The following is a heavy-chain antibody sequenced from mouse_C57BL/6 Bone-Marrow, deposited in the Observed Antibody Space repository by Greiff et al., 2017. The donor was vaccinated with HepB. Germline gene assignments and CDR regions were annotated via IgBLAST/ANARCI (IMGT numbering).Heavy chain of an antibody. D-gene: IGHD2-5*01. V-gene: IGHV5-17*01. CDR2: ISSGSSTI. Sequence: EVKLMESGGGLVKPGGSLKLSCAASGFTFSDYGMHWVCQAPEKGLEWVAYISSGSSTIYYADTVKGRFTISRDNAKNTLFLQMTSLRSEDTAMYYCARSNPYFDYWGQGTTLTVSS. J-gene: IGHJ2*01. CDR1: GFTFSDYG. CDR3: ARSNPYFDY.